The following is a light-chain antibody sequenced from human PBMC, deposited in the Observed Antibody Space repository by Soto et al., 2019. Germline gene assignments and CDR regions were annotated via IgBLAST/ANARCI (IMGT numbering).Light chain of an antibody. CDR3: CSYASGSIHV. CDR2: EVG. V-gene: IGLV2-14*01. CDR1: SSDVGAFNY. J-gene: IGLJ1*01. Sequence: QSALTQPASVSGSPGQSITISCTGTSSDVGAFNYVSWYLQYPGKAPKLMIYEVGNRPSGVSNRFSGSKSGNTASLTISGLQAEDQADYYYCSYASGSIHVFGTGTKVTVL.